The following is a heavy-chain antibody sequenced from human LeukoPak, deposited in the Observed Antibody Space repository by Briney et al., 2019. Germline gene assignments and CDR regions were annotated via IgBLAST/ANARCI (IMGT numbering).Heavy chain of an antibody. CDR3: ARSINYYYYMDV. CDR2: IYYSGST. CDR1: GGSISSYY. V-gene: IGHV4-59*01. J-gene: IGHJ6*03. Sequence: SETLSLTCTVSGGSISSYYWSWIRQPPGKGLEWIGYIYYSGSTNYNPSHKSRVTISVDTSKNQFSLKLSSVTAADTAVYYCARSINYYYYMDVWGKGTTVTVSS.